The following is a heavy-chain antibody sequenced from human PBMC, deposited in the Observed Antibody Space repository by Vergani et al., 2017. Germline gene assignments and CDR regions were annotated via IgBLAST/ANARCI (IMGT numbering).Heavy chain of an antibody. CDR2: ISASGNA. CDR3: ARRSGGYYSGGKVHPLRTAFDV. CDR1: GGSISAGYYF. Sequence: QVQLQASGPGRVKPSQTLSLTCTMSGGSISAGYYFWSWIRQPAGKGLEWLGHISASGNASHSLPLKTRVSMSVDTSKNQFSLTVTSVTAADTAIYFCARRSGGYYSGGKVHPLRTAFDVWGHGTVVTVSS. D-gene: IGHD2-15*01. V-gene: IGHV4-61*02. J-gene: IGHJ3*01.